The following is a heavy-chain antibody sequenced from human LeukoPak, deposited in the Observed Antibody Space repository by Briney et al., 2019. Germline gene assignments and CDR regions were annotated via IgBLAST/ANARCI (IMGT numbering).Heavy chain of an antibody. Sequence: GGSLRLSCAASGFTFSSYGMHWVRQAPGKGLEWVAVISYDGSNKYYADSVKGRFTISRDNSKNTMYLQMNSLRAEDTAVYYCAKEYSDEADGWFAQYYFDYWGQGTLVTVSS. CDR2: ISYDGSNK. J-gene: IGHJ4*02. CDR3: AKEYSDEADGWFAQYYFDY. D-gene: IGHD3-10*01. CDR1: GFTFSSYG. V-gene: IGHV3-30*18.